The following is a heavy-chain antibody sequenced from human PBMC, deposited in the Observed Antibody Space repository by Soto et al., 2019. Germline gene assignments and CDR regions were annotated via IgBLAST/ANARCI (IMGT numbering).Heavy chain of an antibody. CDR2: ISSSSSTI. Sequence: EVQLVESGGGLVQPGGSQRLSCAASGFTFSSYSMNWVRQAPGKGLEWVSYISSSSSTIYYADSVKGRFTISRDNAKNSLYLQMNSLRAEDTAVYYCAVVPAANGHYGMDVWGQGTTVTVSS. CDR1: GFTFSSYS. J-gene: IGHJ6*02. CDR3: AVVPAANGHYGMDV. D-gene: IGHD2-2*01. V-gene: IGHV3-48*01.